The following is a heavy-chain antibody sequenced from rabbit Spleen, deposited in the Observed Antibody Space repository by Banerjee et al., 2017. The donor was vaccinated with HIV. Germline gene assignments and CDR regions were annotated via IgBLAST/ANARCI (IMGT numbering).Heavy chain of an antibody. D-gene: IGHD7-1*01. V-gene: IGHV1S69*01. CDR2: ISSGGST. CDR1: GFDISSYY. Sequence: QSVEESGGRLVTPGTPLTLTCTASGFDISSYYMTWVRQAPGKGLEWIGLISSGGSTYYAPWAKGRFTISRASTTVDLKITSPTTEDTATYFCARSVGGSTGASDIWGPGTLVTVS. CDR3: ARSVGGSTGASDI. J-gene: IGHJ6*01.